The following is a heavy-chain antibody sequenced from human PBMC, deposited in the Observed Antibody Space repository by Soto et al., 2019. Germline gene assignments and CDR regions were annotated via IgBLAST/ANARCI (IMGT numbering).Heavy chain of an antibody. CDR3: GRDLHCSGGSCYGTPGAFDI. CDR2: IYYSGST. D-gene: IGHD2-15*01. Sequence: SETLSLTCTVSGGSVSSYYWSWIRQPPGKGLEWIGYIYYSGSTNYNPSLKRRGTISVDTSKNQFSLKLSSVTAADTAVYYCGRDLHCSGGSCYGTPGAFDIWGQGTMVTV. V-gene: IGHV4-59*02. J-gene: IGHJ3*02. CDR1: GGSVSSYY.